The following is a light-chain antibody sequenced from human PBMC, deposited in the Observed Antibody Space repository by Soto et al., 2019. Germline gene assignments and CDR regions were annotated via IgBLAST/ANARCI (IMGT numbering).Light chain of an antibody. CDR3: QSYDSSLSGRV. Sequence: QSVLTQPPSVSGAPGQRVTISCTGSSSNIGAGYGVHWYQQLPGTAPKLLIYGNSDRPSGVPDRFSGSKSGTSASLAITGLQAEDEADYYYQSYDSSLSGRVFGTGTKLTVL. J-gene: IGLJ1*01. V-gene: IGLV1-40*01. CDR2: GNS. CDR1: SSNIGAGYG.